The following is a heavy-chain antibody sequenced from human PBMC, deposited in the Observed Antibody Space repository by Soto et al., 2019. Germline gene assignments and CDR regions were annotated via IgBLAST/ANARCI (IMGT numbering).Heavy chain of an antibody. CDR2: ISSSSSYI. Sequence: EVQLVESGGGLVKPGGSLRLSCAASGFTFSSYSMNWVRQAPGKGLEWVSSISSSSSYIYYADSVKGRFTISRDNAKNSPYLQMNSLRAEDTAVYYCARGSTGAARPLDYWGQGTLVTVSS. D-gene: IGHD6-6*01. CDR1: GFTFSSYS. CDR3: ARGSTGAARPLDY. V-gene: IGHV3-21*01. J-gene: IGHJ4*02.